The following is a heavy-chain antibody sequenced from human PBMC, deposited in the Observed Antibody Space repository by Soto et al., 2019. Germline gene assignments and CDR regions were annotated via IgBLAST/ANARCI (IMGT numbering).Heavy chain of an antibody. CDR3: ARRNVYDTGVEYFQH. CDR1: GGTFSSYA. Sequence: SVKVSCKASGGTFSSYAISWVRQAPGQGLEWMGGIIPIFGTANYAQKFQSRVTITADESTSTAYMELSSLRSEDMAVYYCARRNVYDTGVEYFQHWGQGTLVTVSS. CDR2: IIPIFGTA. J-gene: IGHJ1*01. V-gene: IGHV1-69*13. D-gene: IGHD1-1*01.